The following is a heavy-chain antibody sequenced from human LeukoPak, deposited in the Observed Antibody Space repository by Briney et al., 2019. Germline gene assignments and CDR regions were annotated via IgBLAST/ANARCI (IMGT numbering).Heavy chain of an antibody. CDR2: ISSSGSTT. V-gene: IGHV3-48*03. CDR1: GFTFSSYE. J-gene: IGHJ5*02. D-gene: IGHD3-10*01. Sequence: AGGSLRLSCAASGFTFSSYEMNWVRQTPGKGLEWVSYISSSGSTTYYADSVKGRFTISRDDSKNTVYLQMNSPRADDTAVYYCANLEITMIRGPWGQGTLVTVFS. CDR3: ANLEITMIRGP.